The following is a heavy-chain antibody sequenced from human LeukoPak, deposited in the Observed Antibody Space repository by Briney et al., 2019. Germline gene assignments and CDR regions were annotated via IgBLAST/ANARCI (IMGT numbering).Heavy chain of an antibody. V-gene: IGHV5-51*01. CDR2: IYPGDPDK. CDR3: ARRYCSSTNCYAFDV. CDR1: GYSFTSCR. D-gene: IGHD2-2*01. Sequence: PGESLKISCKGSGYSFTSCRIGWVRQMPGKGLEWMGIIYPGDPDKRYSPSFQGQVTISADKSISTAYLQWSSLKASDTAMYYCARRYCSSTNCYAFDVWGQGTMVTVSS. J-gene: IGHJ3*01.